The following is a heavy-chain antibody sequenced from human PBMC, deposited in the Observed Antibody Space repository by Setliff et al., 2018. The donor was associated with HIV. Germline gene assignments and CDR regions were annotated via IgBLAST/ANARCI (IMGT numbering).Heavy chain of an antibody. CDR1: GDFFSSDYY. V-gene: IGHV4-28*02. CDR3: ARPVTTSYNFWGEAFAI. Sequence: SETLSLTCTVSGDFFSSDYYWGWIRQSPGKGLEWIGYIYYSGSIYYNPSLKSRVTMSVDTSKNQFSLKLSSGTAVDTAVYYCARPVTTSYNFWGEAFAIWGQGTLVTVSS. J-gene: IGHJ3*02. CDR2: IYYSGSI. D-gene: IGHD3-3*01.